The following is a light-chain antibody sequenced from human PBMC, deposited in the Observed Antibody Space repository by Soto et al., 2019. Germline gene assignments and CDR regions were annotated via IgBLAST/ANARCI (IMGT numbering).Light chain of an antibody. CDR1: QAVTSKF. CDR3: QQYGDSLLT. CDR2: GAS. V-gene: IGKV3-20*01. Sequence: ELVLTQSPGTLSLSPGDEATLSCKASQAVTSKFLAWYQQKPGQPPRLLILGASTRATGIADRFSGSGSGTDLTLTISRLQPEDFEVYYCQQYGDSLLTFGGGTKVDIK. J-gene: IGKJ4*01.